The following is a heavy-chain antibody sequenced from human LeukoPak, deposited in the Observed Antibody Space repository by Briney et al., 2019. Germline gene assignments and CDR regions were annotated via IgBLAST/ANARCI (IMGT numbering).Heavy chain of an antibody. CDR1: GFTFSSYW. Sequence: GRSLRLSCVGSGFTFSSYWVNWVRQSPGKGLEWVTNIKPDGSDKYYVDSARGRFTVSRDNAKNSAFLQMNSLRAEDTAIYYCATISAQTFDIWGQGTLVCVSS. V-gene: IGHV3-7*01. J-gene: IGHJ3*02. CDR3: ATISAQTFDI. D-gene: IGHD5-24*01. CDR2: IKPDGSDK.